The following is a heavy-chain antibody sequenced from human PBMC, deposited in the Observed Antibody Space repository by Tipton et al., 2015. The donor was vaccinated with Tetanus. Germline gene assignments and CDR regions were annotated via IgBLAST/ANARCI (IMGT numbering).Heavy chain of an antibody. CDR1: GFTFDDFG. D-gene: IGHD1-1*01. CDR3: AKDVNWNLRYFQH. Sequence: SLRLSCAASGFTFDDFGMHWVRQVPGKGLEWVSGITWNSGNMAYADSVKGRVTISGDNAKNSLYLQMNSLRVDDTAVYYCAKDVNWNLRYFQHWGQGTVVTVSS. V-gene: IGHV3-9*01. J-gene: IGHJ1*01. CDR2: ITWNSGNM.